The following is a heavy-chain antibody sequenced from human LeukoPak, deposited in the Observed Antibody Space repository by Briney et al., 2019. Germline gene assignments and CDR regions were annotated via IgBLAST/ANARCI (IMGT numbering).Heavy chain of an antibody. CDR3: ARRLSRTYGMDV. CDR1: GYTFTGYY. D-gene: IGHD2-21*01. J-gene: IGHJ6*02. CDR2: INPNSGGT. Sequence: GASVKVSCTASGYTFTGYYMHWVRQSPGQGLEWMGWINPNSGGTNYAQKFQGRVTMTRDTSISAAYMELSRLRSDDTAMYYCARRLSRTYGMDVWGQGTTVTVSS. V-gene: IGHV1-2*02.